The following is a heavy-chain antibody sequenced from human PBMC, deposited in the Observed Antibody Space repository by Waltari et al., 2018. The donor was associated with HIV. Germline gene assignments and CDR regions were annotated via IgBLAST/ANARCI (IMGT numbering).Heavy chain of an antibody. V-gene: IGHV4-38-2*01. CDR1: GYSISSGYY. CDR3: ARAVLRYFDNWFDP. D-gene: IGHD3-9*01. CDR2: LYHSGDT. J-gene: IGHJ5*02. Sequence: QVQLQESGPGLVKPSETLSLTCAVSGYSISSGYYWGWIRQPPGKGLEWIGSLYHSGDTKYNPTLKSRISISLDTSKNHFSLKLGSGTAEDTAAYFCARAVLRYFDNWFDPWGQGTLVTVS.